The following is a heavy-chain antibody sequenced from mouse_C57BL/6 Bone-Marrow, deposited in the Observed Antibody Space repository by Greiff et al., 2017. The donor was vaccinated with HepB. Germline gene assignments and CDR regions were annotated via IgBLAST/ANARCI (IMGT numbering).Heavy chain of an antibody. D-gene: IGHD1-1*01. V-gene: IGHV1-26*01. CDR2: INPNNGGT. CDR1: GYTFTDYY. Sequence: EVQLQQSGPELVKPGASVKISCKASGYTFTDYYMNWVKQSHGKSLEWIGDINPNNGGTSYNQKFKGKATLTVDKSSSTAYMELRSLTSEDSAVYYCAVGDYYGSSAYWGQGTLVTVSA. CDR3: AVGDYYGSSAY. J-gene: IGHJ3*01.